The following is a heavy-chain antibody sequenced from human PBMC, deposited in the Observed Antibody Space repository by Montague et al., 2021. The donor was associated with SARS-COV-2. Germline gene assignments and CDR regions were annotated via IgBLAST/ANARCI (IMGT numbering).Heavy chain of an antibody. CDR1: GGSIRSGSYY. CDR2: IYSSGST. Sequence: TLSLTCTVSGGSIRSGSYYWSWIRQPAGKGLEWIGRIYSSGSTNYXPSLKSRVTMSVDTSKNQFSLKVSSVTAADTDVYYCARDYGDYSYYYGLDVWGQGTTVTVSS. V-gene: IGHV4-61*02. D-gene: IGHD4-17*01. CDR3: ARDYGDYSYYYGLDV. J-gene: IGHJ6*02.